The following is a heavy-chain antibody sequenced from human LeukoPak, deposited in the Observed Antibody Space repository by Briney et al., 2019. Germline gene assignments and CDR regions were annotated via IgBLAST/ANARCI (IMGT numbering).Heavy chain of an antibody. CDR1: GFTFSSYA. D-gene: IGHD3-22*01. Sequence: GGSLRLSCAASGFTFSSYAMSWVRQAPGKGLEWVSAISGSGGSTYYADSVKGRFTISRDNSKNTLYLQMNSLRAEDTAVYYCAKDKAAYYDRSGYYYFDYWGQGTLVTVSS. V-gene: IGHV3-23*01. CDR2: ISGSGGST. J-gene: IGHJ4*02. CDR3: AKDKAAYYDRSGYYYFDY.